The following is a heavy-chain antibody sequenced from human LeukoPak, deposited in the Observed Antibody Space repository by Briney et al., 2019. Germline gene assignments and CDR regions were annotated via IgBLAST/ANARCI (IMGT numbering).Heavy chain of an antibody. J-gene: IGHJ6*02. CDR1: GFXFTNAW. CDR3: TTSTVTSSPKNYYYYGMDV. V-gene: IGHV3-15*01. D-gene: IGHD4-11*01. Sequence: GGSLRLSCAASGFXFTNAWMSWVRQPPGKGLEWVGGIKSKTDGQTTDYAAPVKGRFAISRDDSKNTLYLQMNSLKTEDTAVYYCTTSTVTSSPKNYYYYGMDVWGQGTTVTVSS. CDR2: IKSKTDGQTT.